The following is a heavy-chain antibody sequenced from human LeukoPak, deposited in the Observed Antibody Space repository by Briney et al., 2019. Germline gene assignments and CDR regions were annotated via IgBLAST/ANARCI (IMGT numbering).Heavy chain of an antibody. Sequence: PSETLSLTCAVCGGSFSGYYWSWIRQPPGKGLEWIGEINHSGSTNYNPSLKSRVTISVDTSKNQFSLKVSSVTAADTAVYYCARTVVTHFDYWGQGTLVTVSS. D-gene: IGHD4-23*01. J-gene: IGHJ4*02. CDR3: ARTVVTHFDY. CDR1: GGSFSGYY. CDR2: INHSGST. V-gene: IGHV4-34*01.